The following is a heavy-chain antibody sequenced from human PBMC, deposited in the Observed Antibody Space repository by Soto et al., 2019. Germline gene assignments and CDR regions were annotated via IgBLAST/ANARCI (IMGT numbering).Heavy chain of an antibody. CDR1: GGTFSSYA. CDR2: IIPIFGTA. D-gene: IGHD3-9*01. Sequence: QVQLVQSGAEVKKPGSSVKVSCKASGGTFSSYAISWVRQAPGQGLEWMGGIIPIFGTATYAQKFQGRVTITADDSTSTAYMELSSLRSEDTAVYYCATADIFTGYYTPRAFDIWGQGTMVTVSS. V-gene: IGHV1-69*01. J-gene: IGHJ3*02. CDR3: ATADIFTGYYTPRAFDI.